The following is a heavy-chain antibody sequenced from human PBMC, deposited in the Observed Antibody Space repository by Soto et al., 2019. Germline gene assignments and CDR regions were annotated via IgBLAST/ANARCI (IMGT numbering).Heavy chain of an antibody. D-gene: IGHD3-10*01. CDR1: GFTFSNYI. CDR2: ISGSSTYV. V-gene: IGHV3-21*01. CDR3: SRGGGYYYGSGTDAFDV. J-gene: IGHJ3*01. Sequence: EVQLLESGGGLVKPGGSLRLSCAASGFTFSNYIMNWVRQPPGQGLEWVASISGSSTYVYYADLLKGRIAISRDNAKNSLSLELNTLRVEDTAVYYCSRGGGYYYGSGTDAFDVWGQGTLVTVSS.